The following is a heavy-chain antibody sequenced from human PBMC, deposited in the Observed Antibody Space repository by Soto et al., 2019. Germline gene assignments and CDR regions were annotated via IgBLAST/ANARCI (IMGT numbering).Heavy chain of an antibody. CDR3: ARPRFRVEMDKRSDYYFDY. V-gene: IGHV1-46*01. CDR1: GYTFTSYY. J-gene: IGHJ4*02. Sequence: VASVKVSCKASGYTFTSYYMHWVRQAPGQGLEWMGIINPSGGSTSYAQKFQGRVTMTRDTYTSTVYMELSSLRSEDTAVYYCARPRFRVEMDKRSDYYFDYWGQGTLVTVSS. D-gene: IGHD1-26*01. CDR2: INPSGGST.